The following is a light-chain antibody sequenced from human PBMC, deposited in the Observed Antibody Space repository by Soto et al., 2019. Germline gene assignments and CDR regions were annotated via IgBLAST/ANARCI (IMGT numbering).Light chain of an antibody. CDR3: QQANSFPPS. Sequence: EIVMTQSPLTLPVTPGEPASISCRSSQSLLYNNTYNYLDWYVQKPGQSPQLLIYFGSNRAPGVPDRFSGSGSGTYFTLTISGLQPEDFGTYYCQQANSFPPSFGGGTKVDIK. CDR1: QSLLYNNTYNY. CDR2: FGS. V-gene: IGKV2-28*01. J-gene: IGKJ4*01.